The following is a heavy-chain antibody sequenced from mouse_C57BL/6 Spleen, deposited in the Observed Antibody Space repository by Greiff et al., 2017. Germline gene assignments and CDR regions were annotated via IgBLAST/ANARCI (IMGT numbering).Heavy chain of an antibody. V-gene: IGHV14-2*01. CDR3: ARHTTVVAPSYFDV. CDR1: GFNIKDYY. CDR2: IDPEDGET. D-gene: IGHD1-1*01. Sequence: VQLQQSGAELVKPGASVKLSCTASGFNIKDYYMPWVKQRTEQGLEWIGRIDPEDGETKYAPKFQGKATITADTSSNTAYLQLSSLTSEDTAVYYCARHTTVVAPSYFDVWGTGTTVTVSS. J-gene: IGHJ1*03.